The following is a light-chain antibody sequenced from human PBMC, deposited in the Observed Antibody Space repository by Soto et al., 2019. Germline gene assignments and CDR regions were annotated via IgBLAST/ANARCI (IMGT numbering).Light chain of an antibody. V-gene: IGKV3-15*01. CDR3: QQYNNWVT. CDR1: QSVSNN. Sequence: EIVMTQSPATLSVSPGERATLSCRASQSVSNNLAWYQQKPGQGPRLLIYGASTRATGIPARFSGSGSGTEFTLTISSLQSEDFAVYYCQQYNNWVTFGGGTKVEIK. CDR2: GAS. J-gene: IGKJ4*01.